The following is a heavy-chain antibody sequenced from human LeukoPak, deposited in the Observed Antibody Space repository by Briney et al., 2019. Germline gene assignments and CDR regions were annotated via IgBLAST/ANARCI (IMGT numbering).Heavy chain of an antibody. J-gene: IGHJ4*02. D-gene: IGHD3-10*01. V-gene: IGHV3-23*01. Sequence: GGSLRLSCAASGFTFSSYEMNWVRQAPGKGLEWVSAISGSGGSTYYADSVKGRFTISRDNSKNTLYLQMNSLRAEDTAVYYCAKDRYYGSGTYWGQGTLVTVSS. CDR3: AKDRYYGSGTY. CDR2: ISGSGGST. CDR1: GFTFSSYE.